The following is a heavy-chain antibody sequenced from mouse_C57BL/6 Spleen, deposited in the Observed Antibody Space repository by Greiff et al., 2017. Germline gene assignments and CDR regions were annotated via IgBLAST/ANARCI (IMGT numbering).Heavy chain of an antibody. CDR2: ISSGGDYI. D-gene: IGHD2-4*01. J-gene: IGHJ4*01. CDR1: GFTFSSYA. V-gene: IGHV5-9-1*02. CDR3: TRAGLRRKGYAMDY. Sequence: EVKVVESGEGLVKPGGSLKLSCAASGFTFSSYAMSWVRQTPEKRLEWVAYISSGGDYIYYADTVKGRFTISRDNARNTLYLQMSSLKSEDTAMYYCTRAGLRRKGYAMDYWGQGTSVTVSS.